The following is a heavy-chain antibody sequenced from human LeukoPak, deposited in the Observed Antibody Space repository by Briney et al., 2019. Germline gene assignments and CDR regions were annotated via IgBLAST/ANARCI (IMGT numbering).Heavy chain of an antibody. J-gene: IGHJ4*02. D-gene: IGHD5-18*01. V-gene: IGHV1-69*13. CDR3: AREYSSRGDTAMVTFDY. CDR2: IIPIFGTA. CDR1: GGTFSSHA. Sequence: SVKVSCKASGGTFSSHAISWVRQAPGQGLEWMGGIIPIFGTAKYAQKFQGRVTITADESTTTAYMELYSLRSEDTAVYYCAREYSSRGDTAMVTFDYWGQGTLVTVSS.